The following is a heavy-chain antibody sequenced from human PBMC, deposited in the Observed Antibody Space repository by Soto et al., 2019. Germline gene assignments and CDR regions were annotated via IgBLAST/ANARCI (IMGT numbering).Heavy chain of an antibody. CDR1: GYTFTSYY. V-gene: IGHV1-46*01. D-gene: IGHD6-19*01. Sequence: QVQLVQSGAEVKKPGASVKVSCKASGYTFTSYYMHWVRQAPGQGLEWMGIINPSGGSTSYAQKFQGRVTMTRDTSTSTVYMELSSLRPEDTAVYYCARGGIAVAVIHLFWYWGQGTLVTVSS. CDR2: INPSGGST. CDR3: ARGGIAVAVIHLFWY. J-gene: IGHJ4*02.